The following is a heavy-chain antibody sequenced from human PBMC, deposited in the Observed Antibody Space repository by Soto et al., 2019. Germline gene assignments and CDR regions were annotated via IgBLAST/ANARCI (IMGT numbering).Heavy chain of an antibody. V-gene: IGHV6-1*01. Sequence: SQTLSLTCAISGDNVSSNSAAWNWIRQSPSRGLEWLGRTYYRSKWYNDYAVSVKSRITINPDTSKNQFSLQLKSVTPEDTAVYYCANAGLYCSGGSCYSVWFDPWGQGTLVTVSS. CDR2: TYYRSKWYN. CDR1: GDNVSSNSAA. J-gene: IGHJ5*02. CDR3: ANAGLYCSGGSCYSVWFDP. D-gene: IGHD2-15*01.